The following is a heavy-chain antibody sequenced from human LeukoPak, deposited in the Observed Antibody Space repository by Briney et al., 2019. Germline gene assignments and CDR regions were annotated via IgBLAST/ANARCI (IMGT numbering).Heavy chain of an antibody. CDR2: ISSSSSTI. V-gene: IGHV3-48*01. CDR1: GFTFSSYS. J-gene: IGHJ4*02. CDR3: ARDLRLYAGNDWDY. D-gene: IGHD1-1*01. Sequence: AGGSLRLSCAASGFTFSSYSMNWVRQAPGKGLEWVSYISSSSSTIYYADSVKGRFTISRDNAKNSLYLQMNSLRAEDTAVYYCARDLRLYAGNDWDYWGQGTLVTVSS.